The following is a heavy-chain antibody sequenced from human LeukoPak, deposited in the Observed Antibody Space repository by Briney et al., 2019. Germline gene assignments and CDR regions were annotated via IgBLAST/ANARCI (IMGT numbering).Heavy chain of an antibody. J-gene: IGHJ4*02. V-gene: IGHV3-7*01. D-gene: IGHD5-12*01. CDR1: GFTFSSYL. Sequence: GGSLRLSCAASGFTFSSYLMSWVRQAPGKGLEWVANIKQDGSEKYYVDSVKGRFTISRDNAKNSLYLQMNSLRAEDTAVYYCARACVATSLSFDYWGQGTLVTVSS. CDR3: ARACVATSLSFDY. CDR2: IKQDGSEK.